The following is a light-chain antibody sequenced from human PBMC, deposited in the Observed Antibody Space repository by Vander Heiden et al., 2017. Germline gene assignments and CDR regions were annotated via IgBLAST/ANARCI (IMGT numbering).Light chain of an antibody. Sequence: DIQMTQSPSSVSASVGDRVTITCRASQDIASWLAWYQQKPGKAPNLLIYAASSLQGGVPSRFSGSGSGKDFTRTISSLQPEDFATYYCQQANSFPLTFGGGTKVEIK. CDR2: AAS. V-gene: IGKV1-12*01. J-gene: IGKJ4*01. CDR1: QDIASW. CDR3: QQANSFPLT.